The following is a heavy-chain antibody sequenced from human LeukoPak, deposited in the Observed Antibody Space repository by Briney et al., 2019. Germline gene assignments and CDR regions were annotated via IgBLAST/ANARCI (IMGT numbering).Heavy chain of an antibody. CDR3: ARPVSGDGTAAAQFEH. Sequence: ASVKVSCKASGYTFTDYYMHWVRQAPGHGLEWMGWINPNSGGTKYARKFQGRVTMTRDTSINTAYMELNRLGSDDTAVYYCARPVSGDGTAAAQFEHWGQGTLLTVSS. D-gene: IGHD6-13*01. CDR1: GYTFTDYY. V-gene: IGHV1-2*02. CDR2: INPNSGGT. J-gene: IGHJ4*02.